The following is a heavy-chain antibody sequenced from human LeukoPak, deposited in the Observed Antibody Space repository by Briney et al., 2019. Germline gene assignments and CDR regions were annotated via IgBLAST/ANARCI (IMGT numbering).Heavy chain of an antibody. CDR1: GGSFSGYY. D-gene: IGHD3-3*01. J-gene: IGHJ4*02. CDR2: INHSGST. Sequence: PSETLSLTCAVYGGSFSGYYWSWIRQPPGKGLEWIGEINHSGSTNYNPSLKSRVTISVDTSKNQFSLKLSSVTAADTAVYYCARGATTYYDFWSGYYFYYFDYWGQGTLVTVSS. CDR3: ARGATTYYDFWSGYYFYYFDY. V-gene: IGHV4-34*01.